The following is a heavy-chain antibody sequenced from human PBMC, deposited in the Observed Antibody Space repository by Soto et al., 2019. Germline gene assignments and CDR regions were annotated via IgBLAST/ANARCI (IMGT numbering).Heavy chain of an antibody. CDR1: GASIISASYY. CDR3: ARHRRETGTYAQPLDH. D-gene: IGHD1-1*01. J-gene: IGHJ4*02. V-gene: IGHV4-39*01. CDR2: ISYGGAT. Sequence: SETLSLTCTFSGASIISASYYWAWIRQAPGKGLEWIGAISYGGATYHNPSLRSRITISVDPSKSQFSLDLTSVSAADTSFYFCARHRRETGTYAQPLDHWGQGTLVTVSS.